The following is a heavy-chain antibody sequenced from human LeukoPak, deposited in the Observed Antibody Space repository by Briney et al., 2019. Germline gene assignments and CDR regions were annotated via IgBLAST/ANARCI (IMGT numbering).Heavy chain of an antibody. D-gene: IGHD1-26*01. V-gene: IGHV4-39*07. CDR2: IYYGGST. CDR1: GGSISRSRDY. CDR3: ARLGTLGDY. Sequence: SEILSLTCSVSGGSISRSRDYWGWIRQSPGEGLEWIGTIYYGGSTHYNPSLKSRVTISMDTSKNQFSLNLSSVTAADTAVYYCARLGTLGDYWGQGTLVTVSS. J-gene: IGHJ4*02.